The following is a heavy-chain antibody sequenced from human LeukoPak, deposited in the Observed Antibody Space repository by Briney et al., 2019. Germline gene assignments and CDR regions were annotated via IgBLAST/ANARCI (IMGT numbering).Heavy chain of an antibody. CDR3: ASHRGDYATGYFDY. CDR2: ISYDGSNK. CDR1: GFTFSGYP. Sequence: GGSLRLSCAASGFTFSGYPIHWVRQAPGKGLEWVAVISYDGSNKYYADSVKGRFTISKDNSHNTLYLQMNSLRAEDTAVYYCASHRGDYATGYFDYWGQGTLVTVSS. D-gene: IGHD1-1*01. V-gene: IGHV3-30-3*01. J-gene: IGHJ4*02.